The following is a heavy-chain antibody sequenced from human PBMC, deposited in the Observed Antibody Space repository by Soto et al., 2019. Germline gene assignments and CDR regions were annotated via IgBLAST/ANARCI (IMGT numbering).Heavy chain of an antibody. CDR2: MSGSGGST. Sequence: EVQLLESGGGLVQPGGSLRLSCAASGFTFSNYAVTWVRQAPGKGLEWVSTMSGSGGSTYYADSVKGRFTISRDNSKNTLYRQMNSLRAEDTAVYYCAKDKGSSWYEIDYWGQGTLVTVSS. J-gene: IGHJ4*02. V-gene: IGHV3-23*01. CDR3: AKDKGSSWYEIDY. CDR1: GFTFSNYA. D-gene: IGHD6-13*01.